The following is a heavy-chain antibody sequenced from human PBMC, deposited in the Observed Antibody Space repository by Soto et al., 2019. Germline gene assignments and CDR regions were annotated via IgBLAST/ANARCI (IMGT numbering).Heavy chain of an antibody. D-gene: IGHD4-17*01. CDR2: INHSGST. V-gene: IGHV4-34*01. CDR3: ARDPPDHDYGDYDYDMDV. J-gene: IGHJ6*03. Sequence: QVQLQQWGAGLLKPSETLSLTCAVYGGSFSGYYWSWIRQPPGKGLEWIGEINHSGSTNYNPSLKSRVTISVDTSKNQFSLKLSSVTAADTAVYYCARDPPDHDYGDYDYDMDVWGKGTTVTVSS. CDR1: GGSFSGYY.